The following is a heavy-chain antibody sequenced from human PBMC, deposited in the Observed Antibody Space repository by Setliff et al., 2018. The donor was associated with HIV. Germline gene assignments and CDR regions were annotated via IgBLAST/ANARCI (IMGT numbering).Heavy chain of an antibody. Sequence: SETLSLTCTVSGGSISSGNYYWSWIRQPAGKGLEWIGRIYTSGSTNYNPSLKSRVTLSVDTSKNHFSLNVSSLTAADTALYFCARLMPNWDYFDYWGQGTQVTVSS. CDR3: ARLMPNWDYFDY. V-gene: IGHV4-61*02. CDR2: IYTSGST. CDR1: GGSISSGNYY. D-gene: IGHD2-2*01. J-gene: IGHJ4*02.